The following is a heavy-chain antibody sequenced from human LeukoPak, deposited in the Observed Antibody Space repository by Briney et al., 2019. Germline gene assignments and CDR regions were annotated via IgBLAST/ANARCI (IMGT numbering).Heavy chain of an antibody. CDR3: ARHNGSRGGLFDY. D-gene: IGHD1-26*01. CDR1: GDSVSSSY. V-gene: IGHV4-59*08. Sequence: SETLSLTCSVSGDSVSSSYWSWSRQTPGKGPEWIGHIHNSGSTNYNPSLKSRVTISIDTSKNPFSLKLTSVTAADTAVYYCARHNGSRGGLFDYWGQGILVTVSS. J-gene: IGHJ4*02. CDR2: IHNSGST.